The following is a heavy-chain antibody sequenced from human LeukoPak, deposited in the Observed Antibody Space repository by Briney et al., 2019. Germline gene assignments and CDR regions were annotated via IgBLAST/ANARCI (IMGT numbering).Heavy chain of an antibody. V-gene: IGHV1-46*01. CDR2: INPSGGST. CDR3: ARDSYTHDAFDI. J-gene: IGHJ3*02. Sequence: ASVKVSCKASGYTFTSYYMHWVRQAPGQGLEWMGIINPSGGSTSYAQKFQGRVTMTRDMSTSTVYMELSSLRSEDTAVYYCARDSYTHDAFDIWGQGTMATVSS. CDR1: GYTFTSYY.